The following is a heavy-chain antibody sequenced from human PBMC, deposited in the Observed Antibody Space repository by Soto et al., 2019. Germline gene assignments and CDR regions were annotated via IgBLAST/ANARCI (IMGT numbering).Heavy chain of an antibody. CDR2: IWYDGSNK. Sequence: VQLVESGGGVVQPGRSLRLSCAASGFTFSSYGMHWVRQAPGKGLEWVAVIWYDGSNKYYADSVKGRFTISRDNSKNTLYLQMNSLRAEDTAVYYCARDSSHCSGGSCYLWFDPWGQGTLVTVSS. CDR1: GFTFSSYG. V-gene: IGHV3-33*01. CDR3: ARDSSHCSGGSCYLWFDP. D-gene: IGHD2-15*01. J-gene: IGHJ5*02.